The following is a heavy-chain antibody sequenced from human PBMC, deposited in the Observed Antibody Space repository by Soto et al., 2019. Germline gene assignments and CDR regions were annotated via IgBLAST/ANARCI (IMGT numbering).Heavy chain of an antibody. D-gene: IGHD3-22*01. Sequence: ASVKVSCKASGGTFSSYAISWVRQAPGQGLEWMGGIIPIFGTANYAQKIQGRVTITADESTSTAYMELSSLRSEDTAVYYCARVRRSSGYYYGYWGQGTPVTVSS. CDR1: GGTFSSYA. J-gene: IGHJ4*02. CDR3: ARVRRSSGYYYGY. V-gene: IGHV1-69*13. CDR2: IIPIFGTA.